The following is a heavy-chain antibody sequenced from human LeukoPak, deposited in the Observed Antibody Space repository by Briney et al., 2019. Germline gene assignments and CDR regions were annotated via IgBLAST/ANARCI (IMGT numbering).Heavy chain of an antibody. CDR3: AYYHVNEEPPTF. J-gene: IGHJ4*02. V-gene: IGHV1-18*01. D-gene: IGHD1-1*01. CDR1: GYTFTNYG. Sequence: ASVKVSCKASGYTFTNYGISWVRQAPGQGLEWMGWISAYNGNTNYAQKLQGRVTVTTDTSTTTAYMELSSLRSEDTAVHYCAYYHVNEEPPTFWGQGTLVTVSS. CDR2: ISAYNGNT.